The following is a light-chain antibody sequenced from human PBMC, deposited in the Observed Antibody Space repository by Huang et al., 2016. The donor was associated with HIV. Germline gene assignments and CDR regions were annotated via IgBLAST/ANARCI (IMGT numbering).Light chain of an antibody. CDR1: QSISRN. V-gene: IGKV3-15*01. CDR2: CAS. CDR3: QHYNNWPPYS. Sequence: EVIMTQSPGTLSVSPRERAPLACRTSQSISRNLAWYQQKRGQAPRRLIYCASTRATSIPARFTGSGSGTEFTLNISSLQSEDFATYYCQHYNNWPPYSFGQGTNL. J-gene: IGKJ2*03.